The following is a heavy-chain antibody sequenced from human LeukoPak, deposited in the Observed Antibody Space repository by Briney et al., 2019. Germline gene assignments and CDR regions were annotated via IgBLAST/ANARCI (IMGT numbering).Heavy chain of an antibody. J-gene: IGHJ4*02. CDR2: IKTDGSTT. D-gene: IGHD3-16*01. V-gene: IGHV3-74*01. CDR3: ATDTFGPNDC. CDR1: AFTFSRYW. Sequence: GGSLRLSCAASAFTFSRYWMLWVRQAPGKGRVWVSNIKTDGSTTNYADSVKGRFTISRDNAKNTLYLQMNGLRAEDTAVYYGATDTFGPNDCWGQGTLVTVSA.